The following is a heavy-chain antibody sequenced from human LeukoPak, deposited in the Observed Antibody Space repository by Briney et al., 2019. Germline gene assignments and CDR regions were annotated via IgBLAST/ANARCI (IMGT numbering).Heavy chain of an antibody. J-gene: IGHJ6*02. D-gene: IGHD3-16*01. CDR1: GFTFNGYW. CDR2: ISSNGGST. V-gene: IGHV3-64D*06. Sequence: PGGSLRLSCAASGFTFNGYWMSWVRQAPGKGLEYVSAISSNGGSTYYADSVKGRFTISRDNSKNTLYLQMSSLRAEDTAVYYCVKDQAIWVYYYYYGMDVWGQGTTVTVSS. CDR3: VKDQAIWVYYYYYGMDV.